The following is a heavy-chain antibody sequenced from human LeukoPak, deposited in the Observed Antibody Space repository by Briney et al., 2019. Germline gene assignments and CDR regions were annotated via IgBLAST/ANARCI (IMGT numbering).Heavy chain of an antibody. Sequence: ASVKVSCKASGSSFTGYYMHWVRQAPGQGLEWMGWINPNSGGTNNAQKFQGRVTMTRDTSISTAYMELRRLRSDDTAVYYCARINGLDAFDIWGQGTMVTVSS. D-gene: IGHD2-8*01. CDR2: INPNSGGT. CDR1: GSSFTGYY. J-gene: IGHJ3*02. CDR3: ARINGLDAFDI. V-gene: IGHV1-2*02.